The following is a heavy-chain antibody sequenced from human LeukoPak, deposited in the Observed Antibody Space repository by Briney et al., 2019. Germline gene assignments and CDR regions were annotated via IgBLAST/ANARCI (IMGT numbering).Heavy chain of an antibody. CDR2: IKEDGSEK. Sequence: GGSLRLSCVASTFTLSDYWMSWVRHTPGKGLEWVANIKEDGSEKNVAVSLRGRFTISRDNAKNSLYLQMNRLRAEDTAIYYCARDRPHNHYGAGSPYGLDVWGQGTTVTVSS. D-gene: IGHD3-10*01. CDR1: TFTLSDYW. CDR3: ARDRPHNHYGAGSPYGLDV. J-gene: IGHJ6*02. V-gene: IGHV3-7*01.